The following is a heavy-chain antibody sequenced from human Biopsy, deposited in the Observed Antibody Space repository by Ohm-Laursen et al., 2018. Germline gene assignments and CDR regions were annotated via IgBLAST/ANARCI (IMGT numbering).Heavy chain of an antibody. V-gene: IGHV4-59*01. CDR2: VYYTGST. CDR1: GDSISSYY. D-gene: IGHD3-22*01. CDR3: ARDRGYYSDGTVPGYFDL. Sequence: SETLSLTCTVSGDSISSYYWSWIRQPPGKGLQWIGYVYYTGSTGYNPSLQSRVTISVGTSKNHFSLRLRSVTPADTAIYYCARDRGYYSDGTVPGYFDLWGRGTLVTVSS. J-gene: IGHJ2*01.